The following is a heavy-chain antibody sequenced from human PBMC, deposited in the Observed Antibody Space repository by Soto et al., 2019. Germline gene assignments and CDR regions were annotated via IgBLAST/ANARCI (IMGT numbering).Heavy chain of an antibody. CDR2: IIPILGIA. V-gene: IGHV1-69*08. CDR3: ARDSGYDFGMDV. J-gene: IGHJ6*02. CDR1: GGTFSSYT. D-gene: IGHD5-12*01. Sequence: QVQLVQSGAEVKKPGSSVKVSCKASGGTFSSYTISWVRQAPGQGLEWMGRIIPILGIANYAQKFQGRVTITADKSTSTAYMELSSLRSEDTAVYYCARDSGYDFGMDVWGQGTTVTVSS.